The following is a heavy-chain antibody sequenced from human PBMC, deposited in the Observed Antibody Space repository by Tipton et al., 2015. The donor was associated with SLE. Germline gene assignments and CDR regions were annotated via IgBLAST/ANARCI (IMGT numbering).Heavy chain of an antibody. CDR2: IYASGAT. V-gene: IGHV4-4*07. CDR1: GFTFSNYA. D-gene: IGHD6-19*01. J-gene: IGHJ4*02. CDR3: ARGTAGWYEDD. Sequence: LRLSCAAAGFTFSNYAMSWIRQPPGKGLEWIGRIYASGATNHNPSLKSRVTMSVDASKKQFSLNLSSVTAADTAVYYCARGTAGWYEDDWGQGTLVTVSS.